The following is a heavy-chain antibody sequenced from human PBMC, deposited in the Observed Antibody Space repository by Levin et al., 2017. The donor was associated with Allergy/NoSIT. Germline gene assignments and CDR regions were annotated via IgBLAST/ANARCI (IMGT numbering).Heavy chain of an antibody. V-gene: IGHV3-48*03. J-gene: IGHJ6*02. CDR3: ARENKEYCSSTSCYTNYYYGMDV. D-gene: IGHD2-2*02. CDR1: GFTFSSYE. Sequence: GASVKVSCAASGFTFSSYEMNWVRQAPGKGLEWVSYISSSGSTIYYADSVKGRFTISRDNAKNSLYLQMNSLRAEDTAVYYCARENKEYCSSTSCYTNYYYGMDVWGQGTTVTVSS. CDR2: ISSSGSTI.